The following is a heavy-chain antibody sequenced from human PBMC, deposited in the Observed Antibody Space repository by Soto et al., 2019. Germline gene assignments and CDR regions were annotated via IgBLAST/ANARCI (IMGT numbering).Heavy chain of an antibody. D-gene: IGHD6-13*01. Sequence: GGSLRLSCAASGFTFSSYGMHWVRQAPGKGLEWVAVISYDGSNKYYADSVKGRFTISRDNSKNTLYLQMNSLRAEDTAVYYCAKNLRIAAAGPLDYWGQGTLVTVSS. V-gene: IGHV3-30*18. CDR2: ISYDGSNK. J-gene: IGHJ4*02. CDR1: GFTFSSYG. CDR3: AKNLRIAAAGPLDY.